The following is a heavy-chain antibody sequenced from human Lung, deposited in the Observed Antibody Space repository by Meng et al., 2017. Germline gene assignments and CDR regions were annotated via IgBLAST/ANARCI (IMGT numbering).Heavy chain of an antibody. V-gene: IGHV4-39*07. Sequence: LETLSLTCTVSGGSISSSSYYWGWIRQPPGKGLEWIGSIYYSGSTYYNPSLKSRVTISVDTSKNQFSLKLSSVTAADTAVYYCARSSYDSVPDYWGQGTLVTVSS. CDR1: GGSISSSSYY. J-gene: IGHJ4*02. D-gene: IGHD3-22*01. CDR3: ARSSYDSVPDY. CDR2: IYYSGST.